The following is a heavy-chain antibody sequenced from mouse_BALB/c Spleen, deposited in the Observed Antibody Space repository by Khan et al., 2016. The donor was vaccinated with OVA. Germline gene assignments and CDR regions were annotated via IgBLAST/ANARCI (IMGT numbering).Heavy chain of an antibody. CDR3: AKRDGNAYFLDY. CDR1: GFSLTDYG. J-gene: IGHJ2*01. Sequence: QVQLKQPGPGLVAPSQSLSITCTVLGFSLTDYGVSWIRQPPGKGLEWLGVIWGGGSTYYNSALKSRLRISKDNSKSQVFLKMNSLQTDDTAIYYCAKRDGNAYFLDYWGQGTTLTVSS. CDR2: IWGGGST. V-gene: IGHV2-6-5*01. D-gene: IGHD2-1*01.